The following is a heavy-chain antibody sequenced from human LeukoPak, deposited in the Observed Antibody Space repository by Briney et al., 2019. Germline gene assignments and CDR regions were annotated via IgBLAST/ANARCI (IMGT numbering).Heavy chain of an antibody. CDR2: IWYDGSIK. V-gene: IGHV3-33*08. J-gene: IGHJ4*02. Sequence: GRSLRLSCAASGFTFSSYGMHWVRQAPGKGLEWVAVIWYDGSIKNYADSVKGRFTISRDNSKNTVYLQMDSLRAEDTALYYCARGQQLVKTDWGQGTLVTVSS. CDR1: GFTFSSYG. D-gene: IGHD6-13*01. CDR3: ARGQQLVKTD.